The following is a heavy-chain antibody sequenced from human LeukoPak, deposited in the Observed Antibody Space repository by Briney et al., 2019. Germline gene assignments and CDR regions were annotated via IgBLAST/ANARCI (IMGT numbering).Heavy chain of an antibody. Sequence: PGGSLRLSCAAPGFTFSGYAISGVPQAPGKGLEWVSAISGSGGSTYYADSVKGRFTISRDNSKNTLYLQMNSLRAEDTAVYYCAKGGNRADYWGQGTLVTVSS. CDR2: ISGSGGST. CDR1: GFTFSGYA. CDR3: AKGGNRADY. D-gene: IGHD3-10*01. J-gene: IGHJ4*02. V-gene: IGHV3-23*01.